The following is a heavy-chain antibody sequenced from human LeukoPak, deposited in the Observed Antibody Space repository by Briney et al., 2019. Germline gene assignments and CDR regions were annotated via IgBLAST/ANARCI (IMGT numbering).Heavy chain of an antibody. CDR2: INHSGST. J-gene: IGHJ4*02. CDR3: ARGHPPDDCSSTSCYATPTNKSNYFDY. Sequence: PSETLSLTCAVYGGSFSGYFWSWIRQPPGKGLEWIGEINHSGSTNYNPSLKSRVTISVDTSKNQFSLKLSSVTAADTAVYYCARGHPPDDCSSTSCYATPTNKSNYFDYWGQGTLVTVSS. V-gene: IGHV4-34*01. CDR1: GGSFSGYF. D-gene: IGHD2-2*01.